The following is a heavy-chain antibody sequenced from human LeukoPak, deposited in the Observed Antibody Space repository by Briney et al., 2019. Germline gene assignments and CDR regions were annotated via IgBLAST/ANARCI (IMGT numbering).Heavy chain of an antibody. V-gene: IGHV1-18*01. CDR3: ARVEGSHGLRFLEWLLSGRSYFDY. D-gene: IGHD3-3*01. J-gene: IGHJ4*02. CDR2: ISAYNGNT. CDR1: GYTFTSYG. Sequence: ASVKVSCKASGYTFTSYGISWVRQAPGQGLEWMGWISAYNGNTNYAQKLQGRVTMTTDTSTSTAYMEVRSLRSDDTAVYYCARVEGSHGLRFLEWLLSGRSYFDYWGQGTLVTVSS.